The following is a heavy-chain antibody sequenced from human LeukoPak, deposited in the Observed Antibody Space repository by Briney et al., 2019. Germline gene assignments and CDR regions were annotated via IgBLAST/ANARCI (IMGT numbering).Heavy chain of an antibody. CDR3: ARDSLTTVVTPSGKRGSYIFDY. CDR2: ISNDGSNK. D-gene: IGHD4-23*01. V-gene: IGHV3-30*04. J-gene: IGHJ4*02. Sequence: GGSLRLSCAASGFTFSTYAMHWVRQAPGKGLEWVGVISNDGSNKYYADSVKGRFTISRDNSKNTLYLQMNSLRAEDTAVYYCARDSLTTVVTPSGKRGSYIFDYWGQGTLVTVSS. CDR1: GFTFSTYA.